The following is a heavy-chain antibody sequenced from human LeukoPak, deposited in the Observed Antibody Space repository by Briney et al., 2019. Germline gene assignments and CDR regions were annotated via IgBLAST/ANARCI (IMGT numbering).Heavy chain of an antibody. Sequence: GGSLRLSCAASGFTFSSYGMHWVRLATGKGLEWVSAIGTAGDTYYPGSVKGRFTISRENAKNSLYLQMNSLRAEDTAVYYCERDGGDWFDPWGQGTLVTVSS. D-gene: IGHD2-15*01. CDR3: ERDGGDWFDP. CDR2: IGTAGDT. J-gene: IGHJ5*02. V-gene: IGHV3-13*01. CDR1: GFTFSSYG.